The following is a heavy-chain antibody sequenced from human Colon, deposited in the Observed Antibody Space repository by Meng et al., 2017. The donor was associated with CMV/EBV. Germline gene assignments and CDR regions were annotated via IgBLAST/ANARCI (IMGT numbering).Heavy chain of an antibody. Sequence: KVSCKASGGTFSSYAISWVRQAPGQGLEWMGGIIPIFGTANYAQKFQGRVTITTDESTSTAYMELSSLRSDDTAVYYCARGLWSGYDYWGQGTLVTVSS. CDR2: IIPIFGTA. CDR1: GGTFSSYA. J-gene: IGHJ4*02. D-gene: IGHD3-3*01. V-gene: IGHV1-69*05. CDR3: ARGLWSGYDY.